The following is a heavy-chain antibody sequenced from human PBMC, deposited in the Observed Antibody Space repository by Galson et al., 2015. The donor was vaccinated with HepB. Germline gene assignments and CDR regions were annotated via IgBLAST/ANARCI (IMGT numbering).Heavy chain of an antibody. CDR2: INTYNGDT. V-gene: IGHV1-3*04. CDR1: GYMFTSYV. D-gene: IGHD3-22*01. Sequence: SVKVSCKASGYMFTSYVLHWVRQAPGQRFEWMGWINTYNGDTKYSQKFRGRVTITRDTSASTAYMELSSLRSEDTAVYYCARDHYYDLEEGTCIFGIWGQGTMVTVSS. J-gene: IGHJ3*02. CDR3: ARDHYYDLEEGTCIFGI.